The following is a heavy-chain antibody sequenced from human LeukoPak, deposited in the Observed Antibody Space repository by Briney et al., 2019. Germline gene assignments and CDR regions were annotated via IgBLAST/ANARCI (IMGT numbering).Heavy chain of an antibody. J-gene: IGHJ6*03. D-gene: IGHD3-22*01. V-gene: IGHV3-21*04. Sequence: GGSLRLSCAASGFTFSSYSMSWVRQAPGKGLEWVSSISSSSSYIYYADSVKGRFTISRDNAKNTLYLQMNSLRAEDTAVYYCASSLYYYDSSGYSYYYYYMDVWGKGTTVTISS. CDR1: GFTFSSYS. CDR2: ISSSSSYI. CDR3: ASSLYYYDSSGYSYYYYYMDV.